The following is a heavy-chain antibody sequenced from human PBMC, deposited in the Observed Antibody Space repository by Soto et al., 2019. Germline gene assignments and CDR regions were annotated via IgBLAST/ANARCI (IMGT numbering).Heavy chain of an antibody. J-gene: IGHJ3*02. D-gene: IGHD6-19*01. CDR2: ISGSGGST. V-gene: IGHV3-23*01. CDR3: TASGGWYNAFDI. CDR1: GFTFSSYA. Sequence: GGSLRLSCAASGFTFSSYAMSWVRQAPGKGLEWVSAISGSGGSTCYADSVKGRFTISRDNSKNTLYLQMNSLRAEDTAVYYCTASGGWYNAFDIWGRGTMVTVSS.